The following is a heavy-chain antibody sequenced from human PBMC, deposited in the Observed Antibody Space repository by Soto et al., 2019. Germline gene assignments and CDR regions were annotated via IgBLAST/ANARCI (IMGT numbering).Heavy chain of an antibody. CDR3: ARNAYGSGSYHY. Sequence: QVQLQESGPGLVKPSETLSLTCTVSGGSISSYYWSWIRQPPGKGLEWIGYIYYSGSTNYNPSLKPRVTLPVATSKHHFSLKLSSVTAADTAVYYCARNAYGSGSYHYWGQGTLVTVSS. V-gene: IGHV4-59*01. J-gene: IGHJ4*02. CDR1: GGSISSYY. CDR2: IYYSGST. D-gene: IGHD3-10*01.